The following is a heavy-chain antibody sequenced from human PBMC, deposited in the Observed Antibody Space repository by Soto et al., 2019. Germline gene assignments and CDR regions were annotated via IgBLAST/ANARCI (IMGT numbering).Heavy chain of an antibody. D-gene: IGHD3-10*01. V-gene: IGHV3-30*18. CDR2: ISYDGSNK. J-gene: IGHJ4*02. Sequence: QVQLVESGGGVVQPGRSLRLSCAASGFTFSSYGMHWVRQAPGKGLEWVAVISYDGSNKYYADSVKGRFTISRENSKNTLYLQMNSLRAEDTAVYYCAKDQGGSGPNFDYWGQGTLVTVSS. CDR1: GFTFSSYG. CDR3: AKDQGGSGPNFDY.